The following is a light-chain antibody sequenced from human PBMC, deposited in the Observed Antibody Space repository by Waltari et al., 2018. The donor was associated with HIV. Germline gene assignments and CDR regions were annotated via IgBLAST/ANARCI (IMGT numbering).Light chain of an antibody. Sequence: IQMTQSPSILSASVGDRVTITCRASQNVDSWWAWYQQRPGRAPKLLIYKASTLEFGVPARFSGSGSGTDFTLTINSLHPDDFATYYCQQYNSDFYTFGQGTRLDLK. CDR3: QQYNSDFYT. CDR1: QNVDSW. CDR2: KAS. J-gene: IGKJ2*01. V-gene: IGKV1-5*03.